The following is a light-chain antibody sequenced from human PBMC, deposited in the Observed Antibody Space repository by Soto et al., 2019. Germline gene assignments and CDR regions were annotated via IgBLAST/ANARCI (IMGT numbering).Light chain of an antibody. J-gene: IGLJ1*01. CDR2: DVS. CDR3: SSYTRTSTLYV. V-gene: IGLV2-14*03. CDR1: SSDIGGYNY. Sequence: QSALTQPSSVSGSPGQSITISCTGTSSDIGGYNYVSWYQQLPGKVHKLIIYDVSNRPSGVSDRFSGSKSGNAASLTISRLQAEDEAEYYCSSYTRTSTLYVFGTGTKLTCL.